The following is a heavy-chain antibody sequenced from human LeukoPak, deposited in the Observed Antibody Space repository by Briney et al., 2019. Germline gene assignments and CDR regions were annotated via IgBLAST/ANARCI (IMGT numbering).Heavy chain of an antibody. CDR1: GGSISSGGYY. Sequence: SQTLSLTCTVSGGSISSGGYYWSWIRQHPGKGLEWIGYIYYSGSTYYNPSLKSRVTISVDTSKNQFSLKLSSVTAADTAVYYCARGPITMVRGVITPPIDYWGQGTLVTVSS. D-gene: IGHD3-10*01. CDR2: IYYSGST. V-gene: IGHV4-31*03. CDR3: ARGPITMVRGVITPPIDY. J-gene: IGHJ4*02.